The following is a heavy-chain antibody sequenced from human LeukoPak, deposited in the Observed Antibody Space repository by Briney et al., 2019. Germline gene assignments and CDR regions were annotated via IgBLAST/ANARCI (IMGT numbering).Heavy chain of an antibody. Sequence: GGSLRLSCAASGFTFSSYSMNWVRQAPGKGLEWVANIKQDGSEKYYVDSVKGRFTISRDDAKNSLYLQMNSLRAEDTAVYYCAKIAMIADAFDIWGQGTMVTVSS. CDR1: GFTFSSYS. V-gene: IGHV3-7*01. J-gene: IGHJ3*02. D-gene: IGHD3-22*01. CDR2: IKQDGSEK. CDR3: AKIAMIADAFDI.